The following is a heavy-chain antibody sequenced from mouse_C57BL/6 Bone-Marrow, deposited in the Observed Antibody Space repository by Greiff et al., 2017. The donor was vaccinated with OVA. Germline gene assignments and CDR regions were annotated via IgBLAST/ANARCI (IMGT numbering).Heavy chain of an antibody. Sequence: QVQLQQSGAELARPGASVKLSCKASGYTFTSYGISWVKQSTGQGLEWIGEIYPRSGNTYYNEKFKGKATLTADKSSSTAYMELRSLTSEDSAVYFCARDGSSLFAYRGQGTLVTVSA. CDR1: GYTFTSYG. D-gene: IGHD1-1*01. V-gene: IGHV1-81*01. CDR2: IYPRSGNT. J-gene: IGHJ3*01. CDR3: ARDGSSLFAY.